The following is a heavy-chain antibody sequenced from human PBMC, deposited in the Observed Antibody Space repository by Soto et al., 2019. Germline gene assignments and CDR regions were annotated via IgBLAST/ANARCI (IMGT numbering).Heavy chain of an antibody. J-gene: IGHJ4*02. V-gene: IGHV3-23*01. D-gene: IGHD2-15*01. CDR3: ARDLYCSGGSCYDLMDY. CDR1: GFTFSSYA. Sequence: PGGSLRLSCAACGFTFSSYAMSWVRQAPGKGLEWVSAISGSGGSTSYAQKFQGRVTMTRDTSTSTVYMELSSLRSEDTAVYYCARDLYCSGGSCYDLMDYWGQGTLVTVSS. CDR2: ISGSGGST.